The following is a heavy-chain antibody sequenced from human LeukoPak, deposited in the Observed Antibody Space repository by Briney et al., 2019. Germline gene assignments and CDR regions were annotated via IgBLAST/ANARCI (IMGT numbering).Heavy chain of an antibody. CDR3: ARDAQRGFDYSNSLKN. J-gene: IGHJ4*01. CDR1: GFIFSHHG. Sequence: GGSLRLSCAASGFIFSHHGMHWVRQAPGKGLEWVAVVWSDATNRFYADSVKGRCTISRDNSQNTVFLQMTSLRVKDTAIYYCARDAQRGFDYSNSLKNWGHGTLVTVSS. V-gene: IGHV3-33*01. D-gene: IGHD4-11*01. CDR2: VWSDATNR.